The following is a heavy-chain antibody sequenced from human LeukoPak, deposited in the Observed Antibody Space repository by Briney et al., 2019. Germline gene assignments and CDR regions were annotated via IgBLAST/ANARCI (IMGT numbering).Heavy chain of an antibody. CDR3: AKDPCTDGVCYTASYYGMDV. D-gene: IGHD2-8*01. J-gene: IGHJ6*02. CDR2: ISGSSLSA. CDR1: GFTFSSGA. V-gene: IGHV3-23*01. Sequence: GGSLRLSCADSGFTFSSGAMSWVRQAPGKGLEWVSVISGSSLSAYYADSVKGRFTISRDNSKNTLYLGMNSLGVEDTAVYYCAKDPCTDGVCYTASYYGMDVWGLGTTVTVSS.